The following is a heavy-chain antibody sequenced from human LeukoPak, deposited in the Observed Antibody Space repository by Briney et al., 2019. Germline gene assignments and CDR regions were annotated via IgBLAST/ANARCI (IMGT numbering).Heavy chain of an antibody. Sequence: GGSLRLSCAASGFTFSSYSMNWVRQAPGKGLEWVSSISSGSTYMYYADSVKGRFTISRDNAQNSMYLQMNSLRAEDTAVYYCAKDFGRGIGDYWGQGTLVTVSS. CDR2: ISSGSTYM. J-gene: IGHJ4*02. CDR3: AKDFGRGIGDY. V-gene: IGHV3-21*01. CDR1: GFTFSSYS. D-gene: IGHD3-10*01.